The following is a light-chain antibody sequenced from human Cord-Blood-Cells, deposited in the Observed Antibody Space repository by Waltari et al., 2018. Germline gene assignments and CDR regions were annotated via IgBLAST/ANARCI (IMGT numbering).Light chain of an antibody. V-gene: IGKV1-39*01. CDR2: AAS. J-gene: IGKJ1*01. Sequence: IQMTQSPSFLSASVGVSVTITCRASQSISSYLNWYQQKPGKAPKLLIYAASSLQSGVPSRFSGSGSGTDFTLTISSLQPEDFATYYCQQSYSTPRTFGQGTKVEIK. CDR1: QSISSY. CDR3: QQSYSTPRT.